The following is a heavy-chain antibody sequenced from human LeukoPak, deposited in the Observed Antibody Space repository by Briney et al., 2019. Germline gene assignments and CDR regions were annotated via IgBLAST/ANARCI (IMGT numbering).Heavy chain of an antibody. J-gene: IGHJ2*01. CDR3: ARHPAAWFFDL. CDR1: GGSINSGIYY. CDR2: LYISGST. V-gene: IGHV4-61*02. Sequence: SQTLSLTCTVSGGSINSGIYYWSWIRQPAGKGLEWIGRLYISGSTNYNPSLKSRVHISVATSKNQCSLKVNSVTAADTAVYYCARHPAAWFFDLWGRGTLVTVSS.